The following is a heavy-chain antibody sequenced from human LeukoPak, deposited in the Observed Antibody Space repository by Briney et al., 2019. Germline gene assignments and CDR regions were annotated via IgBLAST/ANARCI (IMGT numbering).Heavy chain of an antibody. Sequence: GGSLRLSCAASGFIFSNYAMTWVRQAPGKGLEWVSVISDSGGSTYYAGSVKGRFTISRDNSKNTLYLQMNSLRAEDTAVYYCAKGTSNNCYSAMDVWGQGTLVTVSS. CDR1: GFIFSNYA. D-gene: IGHD2-15*01. CDR3: AKGTSNNCYSAMDV. V-gene: IGHV3-23*01. CDR2: ISDSGGST. J-gene: IGHJ4*02.